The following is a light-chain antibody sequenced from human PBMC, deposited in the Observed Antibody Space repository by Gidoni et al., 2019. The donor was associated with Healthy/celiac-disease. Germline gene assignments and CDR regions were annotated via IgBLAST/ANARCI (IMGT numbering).Light chain of an antibody. CDR1: SSDVGGYNY. Sequence: SALTQPASVSGSPGQSITIACTGTSSDVGGYNYVSWYQQHPGKAPKLMIYEVSNRPSGVPDRFSGSKSGNTASLTISGRQAEDEADYYCSSYTSSSTLVVFGGGTKLTVL. CDR2: EVS. J-gene: IGLJ2*01. CDR3: SSYTSSSTLVV. V-gene: IGLV2-14*01.